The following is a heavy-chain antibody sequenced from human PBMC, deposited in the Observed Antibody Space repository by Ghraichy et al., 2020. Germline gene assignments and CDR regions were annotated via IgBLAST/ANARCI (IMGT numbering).Heavy chain of an antibody. CDR3: ARLAIHAGSPGIAAAGYYFDY. CDR2: INHSGST. V-gene: IGHV4-34*01. D-gene: IGHD6-13*01. CDR1: GGSFSGYY. J-gene: IGHJ4*02. Sequence: SQTLSLTCAVYGGSFSGYYWSWIRQPPGKGLEWIGEINHSGSTNYNPSLKSRVTISVDTSKNQFSLKLSSVTAADTAVYYCARLAIHAGSPGIAAAGYYFDYWGQGTLVTVSS.